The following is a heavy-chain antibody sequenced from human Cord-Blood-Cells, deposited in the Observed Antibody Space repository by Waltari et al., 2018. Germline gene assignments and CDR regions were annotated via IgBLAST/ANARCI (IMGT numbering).Heavy chain of an antibody. Sequence: EVQLVESGGGLIQPGGSLRLSCAASGFPVSSNYMSCVRQAPGKGVEWVSVIYSGGSTYYAESVKGRFTISRDNAKNTLYLQMNSLRAEDTAVYYCARVGALRYFDWLLDYWGQGTLVTVSS. CDR2: IYSGGST. CDR1: GFPVSSNY. CDR3: ARVGALRYFDWLLDY. D-gene: IGHD3-9*01. V-gene: IGHV3-53*01. J-gene: IGHJ4*02.